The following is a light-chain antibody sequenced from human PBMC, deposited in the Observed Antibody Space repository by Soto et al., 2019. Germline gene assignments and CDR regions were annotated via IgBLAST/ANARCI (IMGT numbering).Light chain of an antibody. CDR1: QSIGGY. Sequence: VQMTQSPDTLSASIGDRVTITCRASQSIGGYLTWYQQLPGKAPKLLIFAASGLQSGVPSRFSGSGSGTDFTLTISSLQPEDFATYYCQQSYSSPITFGRGTRLEIK. J-gene: IGKJ5*01. CDR2: AAS. V-gene: IGKV1-39*01. CDR3: QQSYSSPIT.